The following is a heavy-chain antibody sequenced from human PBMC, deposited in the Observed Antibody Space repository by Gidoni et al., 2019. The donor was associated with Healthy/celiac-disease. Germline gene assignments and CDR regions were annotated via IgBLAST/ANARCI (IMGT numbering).Heavy chain of an antibody. Sequence: EVQLLESGGGLVQPGGSLRLPWAASGFTFSSYAMSWVRQAPGKGLEWGSAISGSGGSPYYADSVKGRFTISRDNSKNTLYLQMNSLRAEDTAVYYCAKEDCGGDCPWGYWGQGTLVTVSS. J-gene: IGHJ4*02. D-gene: IGHD2-21*02. CDR3: AKEDCGGDCPWGY. V-gene: IGHV3-23*01. CDR2: ISGSGGSP. CDR1: GFTFSSYA.